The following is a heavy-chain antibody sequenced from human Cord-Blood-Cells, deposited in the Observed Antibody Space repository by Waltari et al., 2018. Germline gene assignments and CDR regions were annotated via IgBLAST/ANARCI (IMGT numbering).Heavy chain of an antibody. Sequence: QVQLQESGPGLVKPSETLSLTCTVSGGSISSYYWNWIRQPPGKGLEWIGYIYYSGSTNYNPSLKCRVTISVDTSKNQFSLKLSSVTAADTAVYYCARWDRLVGAFDYWGQGTLVTVSS. V-gene: IGHV4-59*08. CDR2: IYYSGST. CDR1: GGSISSYY. CDR3: ARWDRLVGAFDY. J-gene: IGHJ4*02. D-gene: IGHD1-26*01.